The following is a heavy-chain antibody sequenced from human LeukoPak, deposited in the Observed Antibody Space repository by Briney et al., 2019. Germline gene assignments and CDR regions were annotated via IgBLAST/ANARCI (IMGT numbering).Heavy chain of an antibody. CDR1: GFTFSNFW. J-gene: IGHJ4*02. Sequence: GGSLRLSCAVSGFTFSNFWMSWVRQAPGRGLEWVANIHPEGNEKYRVESVKGRFTISRDNTKNLLFLQMNGLRVEDTAVYYCARGDDFSGDHWGQGTLVTVSS. V-gene: IGHV3-7*04. CDR3: ARGDDFSGDH. CDR2: IHPEGNEK. D-gene: IGHD1-1*01.